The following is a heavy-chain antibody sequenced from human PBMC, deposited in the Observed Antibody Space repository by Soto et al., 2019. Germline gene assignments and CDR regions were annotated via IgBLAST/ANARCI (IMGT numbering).Heavy chain of an antibody. Sequence: SETLSLTCTVSGGSVSSYYWSWVRQPPGKRPEWIAYIYNGGTTNYNPSLKSRLTISLDTSKNQFSLKLSSVTAADTAVYYCTRRSDFDYWGQGTLVTVSS. CDR3: TRRSDFDY. V-gene: IGHV4-59*02. J-gene: IGHJ4*02. CDR2: IYNGGTT. CDR1: GGSVSSYY.